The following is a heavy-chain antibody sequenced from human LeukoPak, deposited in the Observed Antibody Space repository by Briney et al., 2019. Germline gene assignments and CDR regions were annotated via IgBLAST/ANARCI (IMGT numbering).Heavy chain of an antibody. CDR2: IIPIFGTA. CDR1: GGTFSSYA. CDR3: AVTWPLGYYYFDY. Sequence: SVKVSCKASGGTFSSYAISWVRQAPGQGLEWMGRIIPIFGTANYAQKFQGRVTITTDESTSTAYMELSSLRSEDTAVYYCAVTWPLGYYYFDYWGQGNLVTVSS. J-gene: IGHJ4*02. D-gene: IGHD7-27*01. V-gene: IGHV1-69*05.